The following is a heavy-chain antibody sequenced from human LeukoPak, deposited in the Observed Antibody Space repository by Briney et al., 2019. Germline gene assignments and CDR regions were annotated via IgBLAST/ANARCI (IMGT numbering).Heavy chain of an antibody. J-gene: IGHJ4*02. CDR3: ARESRYSSSWYVKDY. V-gene: IGHV4-4*07. CDR1: GGSISSHY. D-gene: IGHD6-13*01. Sequence: PSETLSLTCTVSGGSISSHYWSWIRQPAGKGLEWIGRIYTSGSTNYNPSLKSRVTMSVDTSKNQFSLKLSSVTAADTAVYYCARESRYSSSWYVKDYWGQGTLVTVSS. CDR2: IYTSGST.